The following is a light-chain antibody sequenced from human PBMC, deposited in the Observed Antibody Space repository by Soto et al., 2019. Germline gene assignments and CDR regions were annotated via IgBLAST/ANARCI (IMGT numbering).Light chain of an antibody. J-gene: IGKJ5*01. CDR3: QQYGSSSIT. CDR2: GAS. V-gene: IGKV3-20*01. Sequence: IVLTKSPATLSFSPGQAATLSCMASQSVSNNFAWYQQKPGQAPRLLIYGASSRATGIPDRFSGSGSGTDFTLTISRLEPEDFAVYYCQQYGSSSITFGQGTRLEIK. CDR1: QSVSNN.